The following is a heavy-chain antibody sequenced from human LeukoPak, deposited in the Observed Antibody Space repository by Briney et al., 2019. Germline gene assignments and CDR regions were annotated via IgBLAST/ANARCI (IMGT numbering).Heavy chain of an antibody. CDR3: ARAKLPRFDI. J-gene: IGHJ3*02. V-gene: IGHV4-59*01. Sequence: SETLSLTCTVSGGSISSYYWSWTRQPPGKGLEWIGYIYYSGSTNYNPSLKSRVTISVDTSKNQFSLKLSSVTAADTAVYYCARAKLPRFDIWGQGTMVTVSS. CDR1: GGSISSYY. CDR2: IYYSGST.